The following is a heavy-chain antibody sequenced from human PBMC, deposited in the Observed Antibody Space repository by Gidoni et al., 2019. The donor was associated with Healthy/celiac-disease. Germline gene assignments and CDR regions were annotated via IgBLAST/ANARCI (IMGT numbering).Heavy chain of an antibody. J-gene: IGHJ6*02. CDR3: AAIGIPYGMDV. V-gene: IGHV3-21*01. CDR2: ISSSSSYI. Sequence: EVQLVESGGGLVKPGGSLSLSCAASGFTFSSYSMNWVRQAPGKGLEWVSSISSSSSYIYYADSVKGRFTISRDNAKNSLYLQMNSLRAEDTAVYYCAAIGIPYGMDVWGQGTTVTVSS. CDR1: GFTFSSYS. D-gene: IGHD2-21*01.